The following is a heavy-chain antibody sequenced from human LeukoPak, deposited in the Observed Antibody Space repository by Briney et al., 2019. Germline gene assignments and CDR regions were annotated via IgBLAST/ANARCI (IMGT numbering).Heavy chain of an antibody. D-gene: IGHD1-1*01. CDR2: IYYSGST. CDR3: AREGATGTTLVLYGNWFDP. Sequence: SETLSLTCTVSGGSISSSSYYWGWIRQPPGKGLEWIGSIYYSGSTYYNPSLKSRVTISVDTSKNQFSLKLSSVTAADTAVYYCAREGATGTTLVLYGNWFDPWGQGTLVTVSS. V-gene: IGHV4-39*07. CDR1: GGSISSSSYY. J-gene: IGHJ5*02.